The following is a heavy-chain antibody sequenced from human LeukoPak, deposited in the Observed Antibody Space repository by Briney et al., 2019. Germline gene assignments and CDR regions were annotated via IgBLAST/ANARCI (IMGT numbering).Heavy chain of an antibody. CDR1: GGSTSSMSFY. J-gene: IGHJ4*02. V-gene: IGHV4-39*01. CDR2: IYYSGTT. Sequence: SETLSLTCTVSGGSTSSMSFYWAWIRQSPGKGLEWIGRIYYSGTTYDNPSLESRDTLSLDTSKNQFSLKVTSVTAADTAVYYCARLNTSSFRRGYQYFDYWGQGSLVTVYS. CDR3: ARLNTSSFRRGYQYFDY. D-gene: IGHD6-13*01.